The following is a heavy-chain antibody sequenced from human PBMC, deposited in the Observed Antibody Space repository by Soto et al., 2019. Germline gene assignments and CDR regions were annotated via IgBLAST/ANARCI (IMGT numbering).Heavy chain of an antibody. CDR2: INSDGSST. J-gene: IGHJ6*03. CDR1: GFTFSSYW. Sequence: GGSLRLSCAASGFTFSSYWMHWVRQAPGKGLVWVSRINSDGSSTSYADSVKGRSTISRDNAKNTLYLQMNSLRAEDTAVYYCARDGVVVVPAAIRDYYYMDVWGKGTTVTVSS. CDR3: ARDGVVVVPAAIRDYYYMDV. V-gene: IGHV3-74*01. D-gene: IGHD2-2*02.